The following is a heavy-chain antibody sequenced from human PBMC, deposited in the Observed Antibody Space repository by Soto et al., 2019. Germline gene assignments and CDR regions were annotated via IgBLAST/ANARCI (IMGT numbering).Heavy chain of an antibody. CDR3: ARASAVLRYFDWLPYYFDY. CDR2: IYYSGST. V-gene: IGHV4-31*03. J-gene: IGHJ4*02. CDR1: GGSISSGGYY. Sequence: QVQLQESGPGLVKPSQTLSLTCTVSGGSISSGGYYWSWIRQHPGKGLEWIGYIYYSGSTYYNPSLKSRVNISVDTSKNQFSLKLSSVTAADTAVYYCARASAVLRYFDWLPYYFDYWGQGTLVTVSS. D-gene: IGHD3-9*01.